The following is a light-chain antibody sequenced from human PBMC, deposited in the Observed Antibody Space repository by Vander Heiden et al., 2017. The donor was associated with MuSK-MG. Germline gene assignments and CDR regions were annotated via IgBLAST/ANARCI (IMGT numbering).Light chain of an antibody. CDR2: GDS. V-gene: IGLV1-40*01. J-gene: IGLJ2*01. CDR1: GANIGAGYD. CDR3: QAYDSSMGGWV. Sequence: QSLLMPPPPVSAAPVTWGTNSWTGSGANIGAGYDVHWYQQLPGTAPKLLIYGDSNRPSGVPERFSGSKSGTSATLAITRLEAEDEADYYCQAYDSSMGGWVFGGGTKLTVL.